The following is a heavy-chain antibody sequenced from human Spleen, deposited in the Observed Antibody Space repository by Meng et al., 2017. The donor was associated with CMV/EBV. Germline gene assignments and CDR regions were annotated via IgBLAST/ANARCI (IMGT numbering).Heavy chain of an antibody. V-gene: IGHV4-31*02. J-gene: IGHJ4*02. CDR1: GSISSGTYY. D-gene: IGHD3-16*02. Sequence: GSISSGTYYWSWISQHPGKGLEWIGYIYYSGSTHYSPSLKSRVSMSVDTSKNKFSLKLNSVTAADTAVYYCARSNYVWGSYRLYFDYWGQGTLVTVSS. CDR2: IYYSGST. CDR3: ARSNYVWGSYRLYFDY.